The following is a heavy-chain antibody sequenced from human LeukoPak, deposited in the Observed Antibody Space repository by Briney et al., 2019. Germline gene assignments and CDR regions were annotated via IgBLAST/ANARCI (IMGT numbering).Heavy chain of an antibody. J-gene: IGHJ4*02. CDR3: ARGGYQLLWY. D-gene: IGHD2-2*01. V-gene: IGHV3-7*04. CDR1: GFTFSTYW. CDR2: IKQDGSEK. Sequence: GGSLRLSCAASGFTFSTYWMSWVRQAPGTGLEWVASIKQDGSEKSYVDSVKGRFTISRDNAKNSLYLQMNSLRAEDTAVYYCARGGYQLLWYWGQGTLVTVSS.